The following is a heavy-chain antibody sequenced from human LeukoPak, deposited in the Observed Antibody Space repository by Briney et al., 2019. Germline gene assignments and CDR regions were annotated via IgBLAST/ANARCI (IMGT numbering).Heavy chain of an antibody. D-gene: IGHD6-6*01. Sequence: PSETLSLTCAVSGGSIKTYNYYWAWIRQPPGKGLEWIGEINHSGSTNYNPSLKSRVTISVDTSKNQFSLKLSSVTAADTAVYYCARGRSSSPSHFDYWGQGTLVTVSS. CDR2: INHSGST. V-gene: IGHV4-34*01. CDR1: GGSIKTYNYY. CDR3: ARGRSSSPSHFDY. J-gene: IGHJ4*02.